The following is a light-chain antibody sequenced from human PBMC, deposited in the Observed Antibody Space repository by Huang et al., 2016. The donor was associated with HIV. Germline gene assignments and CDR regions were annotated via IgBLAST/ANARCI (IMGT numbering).Light chain of an antibody. CDR2: NAS. CDR1: QSVSVY. J-gene: IGKJ1*01. CDR3: QQRSDWPPT. V-gene: IGKV3-11*01. Sequence: EIVLAQSPVTLSLSPGERATLACRASQSVSVYLAWYQQQAGQPPRLLLYNASNRATGSPARFRGSGSGTDFTLTSSSLEPEDVAVYYCQQRSDWPPTFGRGTKVEIK.